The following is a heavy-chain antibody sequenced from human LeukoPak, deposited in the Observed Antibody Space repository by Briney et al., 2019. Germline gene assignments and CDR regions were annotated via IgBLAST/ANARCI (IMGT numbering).Heavy chain of an antibody. CDR3: ARERVLRYFDWLPTDGMDV. J-gene: IGHJ6*02. Sequence: PGGSLRLSCAASGFTFSSYAMSWVRQAPGKGLEWVSAISGSGGSTYYADSVKGRFTISRDNAKNSLYLQMNSLRAEDTAVYYCARERVLRYFDWLPTDGMDVWGQGTTVTVSS. CDR2: ISGSGGST. D-gene: IGHD3-9*01. V-gene: IGHV3-23*01. CDR1: GFTFSSYA.